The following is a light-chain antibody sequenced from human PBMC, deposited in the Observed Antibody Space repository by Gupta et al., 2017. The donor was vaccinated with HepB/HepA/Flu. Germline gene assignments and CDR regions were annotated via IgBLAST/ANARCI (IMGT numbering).Light chain of an antibody. Sequence: EIVLTQSPGTLSLSPGERATLSCRASLSFSSYLAWYQQKPGQAPRLLIYGASSRATGIPDRFSGSGSGTDFTLTISRLEPEDFAVYYCQQYGTSPWTFGPGTKVEIK. V-gene: IGKV3-20*01. CDR1: LSFSSY. CDR2: GAS. J-gene: IGKJ1*01. CDR3: QQYGTSPWT.